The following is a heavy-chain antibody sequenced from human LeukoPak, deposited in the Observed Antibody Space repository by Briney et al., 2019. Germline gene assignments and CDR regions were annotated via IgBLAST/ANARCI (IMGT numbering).Heavy chain of an antibody. D-gene: IGHD3-3*01. CDR2: INPNSGGT. CDR3: ARSTRPYYDFWSRYPFDY. CDR1: GYTSTGYY. J-gene: IGHJ4*02. Sequence: ASVKVSCKASGYTSTGYYMHWVRQAPGQGRGWMGWINPNSGGTNYAQKFQGRVTMTRDTSISTAYMELSRLRSDDRAVYYCARSTRPYYDFWSRYPFDYWGQGTLVTVSS. V-gene: IGHV1-2*02.